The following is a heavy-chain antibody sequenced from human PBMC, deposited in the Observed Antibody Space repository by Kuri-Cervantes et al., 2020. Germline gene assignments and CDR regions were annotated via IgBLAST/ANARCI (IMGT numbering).Heavy chain of an antibody. CDR3: ARAGGADAFDI. V-gene: IGHV1-8*01. CDR1: GYTFTSYD. D-gene: IGHD2-21*01. Sequence: ASVKVSCKASGYTFTSYDINWVRQATGQGLEWMGWMNPNSGNTGYAQKFQGRVTMTRDTSISTAYMELRRLGSDDTAVYYCARAGGADAFDIWGQGTMVTVSS. CDR2: MNPNSGNT. J-gene: IGHJ3*02.